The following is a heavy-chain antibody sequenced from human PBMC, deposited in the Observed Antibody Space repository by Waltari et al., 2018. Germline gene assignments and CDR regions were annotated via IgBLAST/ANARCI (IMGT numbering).Heavy chain of an antibody. J-gene: IGHJ6*02. CDR1: GGSISSGSVY. CDR2: ICTSGST. V-gene: IGHV4-61*02. D-gene: IGHD3-9*01. CDR3: ARDEARYYDIMTGGGYYGLDV. Sequence: QVQLQESGPGLVRPSQTLSLTCTVSGGSISSGSVYWTWIRQPAGKGLEGVGQICTSGSTKYNPSLKSRVSVSLDTSENQFSLRLSSVTAADTAVYYCARDEARYYDIMTGGGYYGLDVWGQGTTVTVSS.